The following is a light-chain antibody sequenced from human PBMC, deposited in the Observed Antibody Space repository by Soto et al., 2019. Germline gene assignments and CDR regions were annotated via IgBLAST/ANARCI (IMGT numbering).Light chain of an antibody. Sequence: EIVLTQSPVTLSLSPGERATLSCRASQSINNYLAWYQQKPGQPPRLLIYDASNRATAIPVRFSGRGSGTDFTLTLSSLEPEDSDVYYCQYRGSWHPGATFGGGTKVEIK. CDR2: DAS. CDR3: QYRGSWHPGAT. J-gene: IGKJ4*01. V-gene: IGKV3-11*01. CDR1: QSINNY.